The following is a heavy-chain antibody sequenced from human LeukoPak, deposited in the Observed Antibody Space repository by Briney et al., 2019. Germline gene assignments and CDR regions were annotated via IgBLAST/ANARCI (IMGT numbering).Heavy chain of an antibody. J-gene: IGHJ6*03. Sequence: PSETLSLTCAVSGGSISSSNWWSWVRQPPGKGLEWIGEIYHSGSTNYNPSLKSRVTISVDTSKNQFSLQLNSVTPEDTAVYYCARAIRVLWFGELSLYYYYMDVWGKGTTVTVSS. CDR3: ARAIRVLWFGELSLYYYYMDV. V-gene: IGHV4-4*02. CDR1: GGSISSSNW. CDR2: IYHSGST. D-gene: IGHD3-10*01.